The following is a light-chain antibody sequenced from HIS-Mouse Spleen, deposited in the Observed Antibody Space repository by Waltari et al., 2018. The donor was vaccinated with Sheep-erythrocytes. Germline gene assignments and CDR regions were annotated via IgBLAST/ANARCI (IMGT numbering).Light chain of an antibody. CDR1: QSISSY. CDR3: QQSYSTPPLT. V-gene: IGKV1-39*01. Sequence: DIKMTQSPSSLSPFGRNRVTITCRASQSISSYLNWNQQKPGKAPKLLNYASSSLQSGVPSRFSGSGSGTDFTLTISSLQPEDFATYYCQQSYSTPPLTFGGGTKVEIK. CDR2: ASS. J-gene: IGKJ4*01.